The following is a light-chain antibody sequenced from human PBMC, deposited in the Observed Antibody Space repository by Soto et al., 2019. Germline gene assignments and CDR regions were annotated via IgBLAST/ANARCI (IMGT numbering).Light chain of an antibody. V-gene: IGKV1-39*01. CDR1: QTTNNY. Sequence: DIHLTQFPSSLSASLGDRVTITCRASQTTNNYLNWYQQKPGKAPQLLIYAASSLQSGVPSRFSGSGSGTDFTLTISSLQFEDFATYYCQQSYSGPPTFGQGTKVEIK. CDR2: AAS. J-gene: IGKJ1*01. CDR3: QQSYSGPPT.